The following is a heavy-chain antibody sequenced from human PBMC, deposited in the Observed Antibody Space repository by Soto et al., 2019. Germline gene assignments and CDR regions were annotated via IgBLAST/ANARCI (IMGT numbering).Heavy chain of an antibody. CDR1: GFTFSNAW. J-gene: IGHJ6*02. D-gene: IGHD2-15*01. V-gene: IGHV3-15*07. CDR2: IKSKTDGGTT. Sequence: GGSLRLSCAASGFTFSNAWMNWVRQAPGKGLEWVGRIKSKTDGGTTDYAAPVKGRFTISRDDSKNTLYLQMNSLKTEDTAVYYCTTDRGYCSGGSCYDPDYYYYYGMDVWGQGTTVTVSS. CDR3: TTDRGYCSGGSCYDPDYYYYYGMDV.